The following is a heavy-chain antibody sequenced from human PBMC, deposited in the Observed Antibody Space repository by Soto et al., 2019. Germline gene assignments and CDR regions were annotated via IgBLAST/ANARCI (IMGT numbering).Heavy chain of an antibody. CDR1: GGTFSSYA. CDR3: ARYCSGGSCYFYYYYGMDV. CDR2: IIPIFGTA. V-gene: IGHV1-69*13. J-gene: IGHJ6*02. Sequence: ASVKVSCKASGGTFSSYAISWVRQAPGQGLEWMGGIIPIFGTANYAQKFQGRATITADESTSTAYMELSSLRSEDTAVYYCARYCSGGSCYFYYYYGMDVWGQGTTVTVSS. D-gene: IGHD2-15*01.